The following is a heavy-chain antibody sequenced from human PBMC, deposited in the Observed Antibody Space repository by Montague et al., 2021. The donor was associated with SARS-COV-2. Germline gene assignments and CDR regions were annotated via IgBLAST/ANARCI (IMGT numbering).Heavy chain of an antibody. V-gene: IGHV3-30-3*01. D-gene: IGHD3-10*01. J-gene: IGHJ4*02. CDR2: ISYDGSNK. CDR3: AREGLSGSYYGFLDY. Sequence: SLRLSCPASGITFSSYAVHWVRQAPGKGLEWVAVISYDGSNKYYADPVKGRFTISRDNSKNTLYLQMNSLRAEDTAVYYCAREGLSGSYYGFLDYWGQGTLVTVSS. CDR1: GITFSSYA.